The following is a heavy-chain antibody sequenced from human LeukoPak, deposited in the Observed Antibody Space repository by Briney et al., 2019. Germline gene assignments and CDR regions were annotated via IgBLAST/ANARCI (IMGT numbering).Heavy chain of an antibody. Sequence: GGSLRLSCAASGLPFSSHAMSWVRQPPGKGLEWVAAISNGKTYYADSVRGRFAISRDDSTNTVYLHMNSLRDEDTALYHCVREAGYCAPVCVKTNWFDPWGQGTLVTVSS. CDR3: VREAGYCAPVCVKTNWFDP. CDR2: ISNGKT. J-gene: IGHJ5*02. CDR1: GLPFSSHA. V-gene: IGHV3-23*01. D-gene: IGHD2-15*01.